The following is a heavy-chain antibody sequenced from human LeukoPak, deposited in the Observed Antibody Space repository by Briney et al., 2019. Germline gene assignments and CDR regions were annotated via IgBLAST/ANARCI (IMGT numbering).Heavy chain of an antibody. J-gene: IGHJ4*02. CDR3: ERGIAVAGRGDY. CDR1: GGSISSHY. V-gene: IGHV4-34*01. D-gene: IGHD6-19*01. CDR2: INHSGST. Sequence: SETLSLTCIVSGGSISSHYWSWIRQPPGKGLEWIGEINHSGSTNYNPSLKSRVTISVDTSKNQFFLKLSAVTAADTAVYYCERGIAVAGRGDYWGQGTLVTVSS.